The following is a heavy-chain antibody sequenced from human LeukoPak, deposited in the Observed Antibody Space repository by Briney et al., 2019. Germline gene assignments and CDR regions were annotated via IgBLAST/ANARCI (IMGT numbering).Heavy chain of an antibody. D-gene: IGHD5-24*01. CDR2: ITSSGATT. J-gene: IGHJ4*02. CDR3: AKEFIAGDGHVDCDS. CDR1: GFTISTYA. V-gene: IGHV3-23*01. Sequence: PGGSLRLSCAASGFTISTYAMTWVRQAPGKGLEWVSSITSSGATTYYADSVKGRFTISRDSSKNELYLQMNSLPAEDSAVYYCAKEFIAGDGHVDCDSWGQGTLVTVSS.